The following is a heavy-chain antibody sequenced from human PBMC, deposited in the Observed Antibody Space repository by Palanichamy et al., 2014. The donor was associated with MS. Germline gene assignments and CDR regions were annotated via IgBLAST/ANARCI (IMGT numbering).Heavy chain of an antibody. CDR3: ARRNYYGSGSYFHDAFDV. Sequence: QVQLQESGPGLVKPSETLSLTCAVSGYSISSGYYWGWIRQPPGKGLEWIGSIYHSGSTYYNPSLKSRVTISVDTSKNQSSLKLSSVTAADTAVYYCARRNYYGSGSYFHDAFDVWGQGTMVTVSS. V-gene: IGHV4-38-2*01. CDR2: IYHSGST. D-gene: IGHD3-10*01. J-gene: IGHJ3*01. CDR1: GYSISSGYY.